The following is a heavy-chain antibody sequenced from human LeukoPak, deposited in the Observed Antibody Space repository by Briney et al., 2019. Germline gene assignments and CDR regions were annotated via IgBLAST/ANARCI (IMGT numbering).Heavy chain of an antibody. CDR1: GYTFTSYS. V-gene: IGHV1-18*01. CDR3: ARASYCSGGSCYSDY. J-gene: IGHJ4*02. CDR2: ISAYNGNT. Sequence: GASVKVSCKASGYTFTSYSISWVRQGPGQGLEWMGWISAYNGNTIYAQKVKGRVTMTTDTSTSTAYMELRSLKSDDTAVYYCARASYCSGGSCYSDYWGQGTLVTVSS. D-gene: IGHD2-15*01.